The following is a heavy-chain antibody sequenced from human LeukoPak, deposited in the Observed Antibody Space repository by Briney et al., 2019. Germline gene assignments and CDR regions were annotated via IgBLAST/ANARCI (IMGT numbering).Heavy chain of an antibody. Sequence: GGSLRLSCAASGFTFSSYWMSWVRQAPGKGLEWVANINQDGSEKYYVDSVKGRFTISRDNAKNSLYLQMNSPRAEDTAVYYCARDIVVVPATGGYYYYGMDVWGQGTTVTVSS. CDR1: GFTFSSYW. J-gene: IGHJ6*02. CDR3: ARDIVVVPATGGYYYYGMDV. D-gene: IGHD2-2*01. V-gene: IGHV3-7*01. CDR2: INQDGSEK.